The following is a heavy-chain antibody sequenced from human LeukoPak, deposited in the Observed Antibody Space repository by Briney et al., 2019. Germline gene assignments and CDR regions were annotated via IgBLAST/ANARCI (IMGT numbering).Heavy chain of an antibody. V-gene: IGHV3-53*01. CDR2: IYAGGTT. D-gene: IGHD3-3*01. J-gene: IGHJ4*02. CDR3: ARGPPPQRFGGPYYEGYFEN. Sequence: GGSLRLSCAASDFTVSSNYMSWVRQAPGKGLEWVSIIYAGGTTYYADSVKGRFTISRDNSKNTLYLQMNSLRAEDTAVYYCARGPPPQRFGGPYYEGYFENWGQGTLVTVSS. CDR1: DFTVSSNY.